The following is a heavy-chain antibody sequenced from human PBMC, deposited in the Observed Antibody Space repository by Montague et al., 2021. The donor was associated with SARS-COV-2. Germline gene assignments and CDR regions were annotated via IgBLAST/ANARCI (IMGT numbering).Heavy chain of an antibody. Sequence: CAISRDSVSSNSAAWNWIRQPPSRGLEWLGRTYYRSKWYYEYAVSLKSRITINPDTSKNQFSLQVKSMTPEDTAVYYCALAVAGRGGYDYWGQGTLVTVSS. CDR2: TYYRSKWYY. D-gene: IGHD6-19*01. V-gene: IGHV6-1*01. CDR1: RDSVSSNSAA. J-gene: IGHJ4*02. CDR3: ALAVAGRGGYDY.